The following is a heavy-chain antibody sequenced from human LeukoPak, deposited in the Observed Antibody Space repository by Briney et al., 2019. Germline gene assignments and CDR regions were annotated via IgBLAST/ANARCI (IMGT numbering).Heavy chain of an antibody. V-gene: IGHV3-7*01. CDR2: IKQDGSEK. CDR1: GFTFSSYW. Sequence: GGSLRLSCAASGFTFSSYWMSWVRQAPGKGLEWVANIKQDGSEKYYVDSVKGRFTISRDNAKNSLYLQMNSLRAEDTAVYYCARGKPYYYDSSGSDYWVQGTLVTVSS. D-gene: IGHD3-22*01. J-gene: IGHJ4*02. CDR3: ARGKPYYYDSSGSDY.